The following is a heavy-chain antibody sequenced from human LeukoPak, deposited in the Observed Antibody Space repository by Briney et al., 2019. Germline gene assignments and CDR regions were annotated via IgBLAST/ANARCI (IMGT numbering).Heavy chain of an antibody. V-gene: IGHV3-48*01. J-gene: IGHJ4*02. CDR2: ISSSSSTI. D-gene: IGHD2-15*01. CDR1: GFTFSSYS. Sequence: PGGSLRLSCAASGFTFSSYSMNWVRQAPGKGLEWVSYISSSSSTIYYADSVKGRFTISRDNAKNSLYLQMNSLRAEDTAVYYCAGDSVPGVVVVADNYWGQGTLVTVSS. CDR3: AGDSVPGVVVVADNY.